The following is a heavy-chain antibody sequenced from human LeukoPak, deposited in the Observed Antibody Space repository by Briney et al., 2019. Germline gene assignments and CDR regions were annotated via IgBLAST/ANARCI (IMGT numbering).Heavy chain of an antibody. CDR1: GGSFSGYY. D-gene: IGHD5-18*01. CDR3: ARVSTHTAMVSYYYYYMDV. CDR2: INHSGST. Sequence: SETLSLTCGVYGGSFSGYYWSWIRQPPGKGLEWIGEINHSGSTNYNPSLKSRVTISADTSKTQFSLKLSSVTAADTAVYYCARVSTHTAMVSYYYYYMDVWGKGTTVTVSS. V-gene: IGHV4-34*01. J-gene: IGHJ6*03.